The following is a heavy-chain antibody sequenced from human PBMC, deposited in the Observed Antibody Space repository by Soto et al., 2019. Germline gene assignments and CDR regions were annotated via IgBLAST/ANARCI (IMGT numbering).Heavy chain of an antibody. CDR3: ANTPRVISTSFDC. Sequence: GGSLRLSWVASGFTFSSYALNWVRQGPGRRLLRRSQISGGGRTTYYAGPVKGRFNIPRTNSKNSPFLKMNSLSAEDAAIYSCANTPRVISTSFDCWGKGSLVTVSS. V-gene: IGHV3-23*01. CDR1: GFTFSSYA. CDR2: ISGGGRTT. D-gene: IGHD3-22*01. J-gene: IGHJ4*02.